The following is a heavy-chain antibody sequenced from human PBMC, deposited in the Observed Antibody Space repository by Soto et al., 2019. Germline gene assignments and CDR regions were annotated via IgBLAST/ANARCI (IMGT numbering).Heavy chain of an antibody. Sequence: QVQLVESGGGVVQPGRSLRLSYAASGFTFSSYAMHWVRQAPGKGLEWVAVISYDGSNKYYADSVKGRFTISRDNSKNTLYLQMNSLRAEDTAVYYCARDQEEYSYGLKDDAFDIWGQGTMVTVSS. CDR3: ARDQEEYSYGLKDDAFDI. J-gene: IGHJ3*02. D-gene: IGHD5-18*01. V-gene: IGHV3-30-3*01. CDR2: ISYDGSNK. CDR1: GFTFSSYA.